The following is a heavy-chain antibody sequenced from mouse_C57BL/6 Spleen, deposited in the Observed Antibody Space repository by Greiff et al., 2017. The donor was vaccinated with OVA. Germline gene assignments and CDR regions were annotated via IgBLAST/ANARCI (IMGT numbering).Heavy chain of an antibody. J-gene: IGHJ4*01. D-gene: IGHD4-1*01. CDR2: IYPGDGDT. CDR1: GYAFSSYW. CDR3: ARLPGTGEYYYARDY. Sequence: VQLQQSGASVKISCKASGYAFSSYWMNWVKQRPGKGLEWIGQIYPGDGDTNYNGKFKGKATLTADKSSSTAYMQLSSLTSEDSAVYVCARLPGTGEYYYARDYWGQGTSVTVSS. V-gene: IGHV1-80*01.